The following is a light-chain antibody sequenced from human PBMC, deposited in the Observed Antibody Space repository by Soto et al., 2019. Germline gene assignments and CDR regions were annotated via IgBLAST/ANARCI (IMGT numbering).Light chain of an antibody. J-gene: IGLJ1*01. CDR3: SSYTTSSTVV. V-gene: IGLV2-14*03. Sequence: QSVLTQPASVFGSPGQSITISCTGTSSDVGGYNFVSWYQQHPGKAPKLVIYEVSSRPSGVSNRFSGSKSGNTASLTISGLQPEDEADYYCSSYTTSSTVVFGTGTKV. CDR2: EVS. CDR1: SSDVGGYNF.